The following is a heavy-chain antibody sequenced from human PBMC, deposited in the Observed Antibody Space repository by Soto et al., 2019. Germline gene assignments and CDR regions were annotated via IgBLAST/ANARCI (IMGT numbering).Heavy chain of an antibody. V-gene: IGHV6-1*01. D-gene: IGHD4-17*01. CDR1: GDSVSSNSAA. CDR2: TYYRSKWYN. CDR3: ARVIFADYGDYGYFDY. Sequence: KQSQTLSLTCAISGDSVSSNSAAWNWIRQSPSRGLEWLGRTYYRSKWYNDYAVSVKSRITINPDTSKNQFSLQLNSVTPEDTAVYYCARVIFADYGDYGYFDYWGQGTLVTVSS. J-gene: IGHJ4*02.